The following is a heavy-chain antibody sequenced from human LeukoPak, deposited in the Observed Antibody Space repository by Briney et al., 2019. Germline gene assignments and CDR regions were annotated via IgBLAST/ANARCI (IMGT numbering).Heavy chain of an antibody. Sequence: GGSLRLSCAASGFTFSSYWMHWVRQAPGKGLVWVSRINGDGSTTSYADSVMGRFTISRDNAKNTLYLQMNSLRAEDTAVYYCASLSMVTPFDYWGQGTLVTVSS. V-gene: IGHV3-74*01. CDR2: INGDGSTT. D-gene: IGHD4-17*01. J-gene: IGHJ4*02. CDR3: ASLSMVTPFDY. CDR1: GFTFSSYW.